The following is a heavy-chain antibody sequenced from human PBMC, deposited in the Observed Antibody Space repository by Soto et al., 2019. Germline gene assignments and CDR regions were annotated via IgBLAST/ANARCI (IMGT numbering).Heavy chain of an antibody. Sequence: EVQLLESGGGLVQPGGSLRLSCAASGFTFSSYAMSWVRQTPGKGLEWVSGVLGGGGSTFYADSVKGRFTIPRDNSKNTRDVQIKRLRAEDTARYGCAGKGPPRDAFDIWGQGTMVTVSS. V-gene: IGHV3-23*01. CDR3: AGKGPPRDAFDI. CDR2: VLGGGGST. CDR1: GFTFSSYA. J-gene: IGHJ3*02.